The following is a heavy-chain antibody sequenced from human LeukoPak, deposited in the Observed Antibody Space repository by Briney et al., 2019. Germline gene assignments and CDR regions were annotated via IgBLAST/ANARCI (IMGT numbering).Heavy chain of an antibody. Sequence: SETLSLTCTVSGGSISSGGSYWSWIRQHPGKGLEWIGYIYYSGSTYYNPSLKSRVTISVDTSKNQFSLKLSSVTAADTAVYYCARQTVDIVVVPAAIWFDPWGQGTLVTVSS. CDR2: IYYSGST. J-gene: IGHJ5*02. CDR3: ARQTVDIVVVPAAIWFDP. V-gene: IGHV4-31*03. D-gene: IGHD2-2*01. CDR1: GGSISSGGSY.